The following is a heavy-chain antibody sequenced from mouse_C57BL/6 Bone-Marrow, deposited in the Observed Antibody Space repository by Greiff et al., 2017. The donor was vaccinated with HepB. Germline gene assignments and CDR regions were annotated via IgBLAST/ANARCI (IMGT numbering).Heavy chain of an antibody. D-gene: IGHD2-1*01. CDR1: GYTFTSYW. V-gene: IGHV1-64*01. CDR2: IHPNSGST. CDR3: ARGALLCFAY. Sequence: QQPGAELVKPGASVKLSCKASGYTFTSYWMHWVKQRPGQGLEWIGMIHPNSGSTNYNEKFKSKDTLTVDKSSSTAYMQLSSLTSEDSAVYYCARGALLCFAYWGQGTLVTVSA. J-gene: IGHJ3*01.